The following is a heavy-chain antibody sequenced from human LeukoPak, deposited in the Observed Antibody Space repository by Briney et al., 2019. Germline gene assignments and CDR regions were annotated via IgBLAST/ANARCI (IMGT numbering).Heavy chain of an antibody. CDR2: TRNKGDSYTT. Sequence: GGSLRLSCAASGFTFSDHYMDWVRQGPGKGLEWVGRTRNKGDSYTTEYAASVKGRFTISRDDSKNSLYVQMNSLKTEDTAVYYCARVHGEFFDYWGQGTLVTVSS. CDR3: ARVHGEFFDY. CDR1: GFTFSDHY. J-gene: IGHJ4*02. D-gene: IGHD4-17*01. V-gene: IGHV3-72*01.